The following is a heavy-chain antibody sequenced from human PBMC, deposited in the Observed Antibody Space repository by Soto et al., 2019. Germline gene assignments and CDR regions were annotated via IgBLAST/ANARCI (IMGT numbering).Heavy chain of an antibody. CDR1: GGTFSSYA. CDR3: ARLFFDPTHYVTHHYYYYGMDV. CDR2: IIPIFGTA. D-gene: IGHD3-10*02. Sequence: GASVKVSCKASGGTFSSYAISWVRQAPGQGLEWMGGIIPIFGTANYAQKFQGRVTITADESTGTAYMELSSLRSEDTAVYYCARLFFDPTHYVTHHYYYYGMDVWGQGTTVTVSS. J-gene: IGHJ6*02. V-gene: IGHV1-69*13.